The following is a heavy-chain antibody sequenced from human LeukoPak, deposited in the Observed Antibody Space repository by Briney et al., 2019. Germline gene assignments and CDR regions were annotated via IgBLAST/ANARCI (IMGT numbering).Heavy chain of an antibody. Sequence: GASVKVSCKASGYTFTSYGISWVRLAPGQGLEWMGWISAYNGNTNYAQKLQGRVTMTTDTSTSTAYMELRSLRSDDTAVYYCARSRFGELLSLTFDYWGQGTLVTVSS. CDR3: ARSRFGELLSLTFDY. J-gene: IGHJ4*02. V-gene: IGHV1-18*01. CDR1: GYTFTSYG. CDR2: ISAYNGNT. D-gene: IGHD3-10*01.